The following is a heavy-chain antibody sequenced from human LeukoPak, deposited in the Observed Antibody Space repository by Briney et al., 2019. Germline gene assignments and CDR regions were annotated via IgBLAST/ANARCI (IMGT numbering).Heavy chain of an antibody. CDR2: INHSGST. V-gene: IGHV4-34*01. CDR3: ARAFQYYYGSGSPPPIYGMDV. Sequence: SETLSLTCAVYGGSFSGYYWSWIRQPPGKGLEWIGEINHSGSTNYNPSLKSRVTISVDTSKNQFSLKLSSVTAADTAVYYCARAFQYYYGSGSPPPIYGMDVWGQGTTVTVSS. D-gene: IGHD3-10*01. J-gene: IGHJ6*02. CDR1: GGSFSGYY.